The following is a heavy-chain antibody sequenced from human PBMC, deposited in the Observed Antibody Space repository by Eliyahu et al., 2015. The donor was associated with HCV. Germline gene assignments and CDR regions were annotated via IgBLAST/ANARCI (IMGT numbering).Heavy chain of an antibody. D-gene: IGHD4-23*01. V-gene: IGHV3-23*01. CDR2: LNDNGDTT. Sequence: EVQLLDSGGGLEQPGGSLRLSCAASGFIFSSHAMSWVRQAPGKGLEWVSSLNDNGDTTYYADSVRGRFTISRDNSQKTLFLQMXSLRAEDTAVYFCATVGNDSGMDVWGQGSTVTVSS. CDR3: ATVGNDSGMDV. J-gene: IGHJ6*02. CDR1: GFIFSSHA.